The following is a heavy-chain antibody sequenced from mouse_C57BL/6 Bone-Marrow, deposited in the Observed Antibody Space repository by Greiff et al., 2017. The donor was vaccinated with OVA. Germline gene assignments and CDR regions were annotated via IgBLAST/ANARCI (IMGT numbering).Heavy chain of an antibody. D-gene: IGHD1-1*01. CDR1: GFTFSSYA. Sequence: EVQGVESGGGLVKPGGSLKLSCAASGFTFSSYAMSWVRPTPEKRLEWVATISDGGSYTYYPDNVKGRFTISRDNAKNNLYMQMSHLKSEDTAMYYCAREEYYGWCAYWGQGTLVTVSA. V-gene: IGHV5-4*01. J-gene: IGHJ3*01. CDR3: AREEYYGWCAY. CDR2: ISDGGSYT.